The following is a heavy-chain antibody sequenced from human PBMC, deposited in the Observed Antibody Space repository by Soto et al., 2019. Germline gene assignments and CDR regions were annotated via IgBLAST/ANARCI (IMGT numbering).Heavy chain of an antibody. J-gene: IGHJ5*02. CDR1: GDSVSSNSAA. Sequence: PSQTLSLTCVISGDSVSSNSAAWKWIRQSPSRGLEWLGRTYYRSQWYSDYAVAVKGRITINPDTSKNQFSLQLNSVTPEDTALYYCAREEILVAYNWFDPWGQGTLVTVSS. V-gene: IGHV6-1*01. CDR2: TYYRSQWYS. CDR3: AREEILVAYNWFDP. D-gene: IGHD1-26*01.